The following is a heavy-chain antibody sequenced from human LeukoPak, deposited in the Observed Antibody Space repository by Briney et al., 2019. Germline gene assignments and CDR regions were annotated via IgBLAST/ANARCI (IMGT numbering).Heavy chain of an antibody. CDR1: GGSFSGYY. Sequence: SETLSLTCAVYGGSFSGYYWSWIRQPPGKALEWIGEINHSGSTNYNPSLKSRVTISVDTSKNQFSLKLSSVTAADTAVYYCARLFYCSGGSCYPYFDYWGQGTLVTVSS. CDR3: ARLFYCSGGSCYPYFDY. D-gene: IGHD2-15*01. J-gene: IGHJ4*02. CDR2: INHSGST. V-gene: IGHV4-34*01.